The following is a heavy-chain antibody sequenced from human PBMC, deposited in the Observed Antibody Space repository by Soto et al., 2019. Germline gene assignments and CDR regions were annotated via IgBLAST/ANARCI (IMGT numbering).Heavy chain of an antibody. J-gene: IGHJ6*02. D-gene: IGHD1-20*01. CDR1: GYSFTSYW. V-gene: IGHV5-10-1*01. CDR3: ARQDNSNPTEYYRYGMDL. CDR2: IDPSDSYT. Sequence: GESLKISCKASGYSFTSYWISWVRQMPGKGLEWMGRIDPSDSYTKYSPSFQGHVTISADKSISTAYLQWSGLKASDTAMYYCARQDNSNPTEYYRYGMDLWGRGTTVTVSS.